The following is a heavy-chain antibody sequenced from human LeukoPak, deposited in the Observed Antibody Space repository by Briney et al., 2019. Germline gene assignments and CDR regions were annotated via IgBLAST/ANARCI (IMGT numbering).Heavy chain of an antibody. Sequence: GGSLRLSCAASGFTFSSYAMHWVRQAPGKGLEWVAVISYDGSNKYYADSVKGRFTISRDNSKNTLYLQMNSLRAEDTAVYYCARYTVTTPPKNNWFDPWGQGTLVTVSS. J-gene: IGHJ5*02. CDR1: GFTFSSYA. CDR3: ARYTVTTPPKNNWFDP. V-gene: IGHV3-30*04. D-gene: IGHD4-17*01. CDR2: ISYDGSNK.